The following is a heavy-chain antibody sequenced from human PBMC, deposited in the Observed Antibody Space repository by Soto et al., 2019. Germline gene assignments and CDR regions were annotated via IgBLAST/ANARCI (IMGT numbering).Heavy chain of an antibody. V-gene: IGHV3-66*01. CDR3: AREGEPFGFGFRYGMDV. D-gene: IGHD3-10*01. CDR2: IYSGGST. Sequence: EVQLVESGGGLVQPGGSLRLSCAASGFTVSSNYMSWVRQAPGKGLEWVSVIYSGGSTYYADSVKGRFTISRDNSKNTLYLQMNSLRAEDTAVYYCAREGEPFGFGFRYGMDVWGQGTTVTVSS. J-gene: IGHJ6*02. CDR1: GFTVSSNY.